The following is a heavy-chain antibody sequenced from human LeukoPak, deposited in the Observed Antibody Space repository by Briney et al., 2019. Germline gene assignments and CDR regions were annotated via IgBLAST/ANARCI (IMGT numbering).Heavy chain of an antibody. D-gene: IGHD6-13*01. CDR1: GGSISSGGYS. CDR3: AREYSSSWYYFDY. V-gene: IGHV4-61*08. CDR2: IYYSGST. Sequence: SETLSLTCAVSGGSISSGGYSWSWIRQPPGKGLEWIGYIYYSGSTNYNPSLKSRVTMSVDTSKNQFSLKLSSVTAADTAVYYCAREYSSSWYYFDYWGQGTLVTVSS. J-gene: IGHJ4*02.